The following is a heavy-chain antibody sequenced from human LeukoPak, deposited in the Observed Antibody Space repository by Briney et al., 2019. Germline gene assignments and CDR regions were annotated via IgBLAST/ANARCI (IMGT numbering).Heavy chain of an antibody. CDR3: ARRRIIYYGLEQPPFDY. Sequence: PSETLSLTCAVYGGSFSGYYWSWIRQPPGKGLEWIGEINHSGSTNYNPSLKSRVTISVDTSKNQFSLKLSSVTAADTAVYYCARRRIIYYGLEQPPFDYWGQGTLVTVSS. CDR1: GGSFSGYY. CDR2: INHSGST. V-gene: IGHV4-34*01. J-gene: IGHJ4*02. D-gene: IGHD3-10*01.